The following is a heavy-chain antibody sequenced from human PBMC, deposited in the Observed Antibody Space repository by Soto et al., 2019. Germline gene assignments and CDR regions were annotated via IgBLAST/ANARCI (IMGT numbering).Heavy chain of an antibody. Sequence: QVQLLQSGAEVKEPGASVKVSCKTSGYMFSSHGLYWVRQAPGQGLEWMGWISPKSGDTNYVQSLQGRLTLSTDTSTSTAYLELRSLKSDDTAVYYCGREAGDYDWYFDLWGRGTPVTVSS. V-gene: IGHV1-18*01. CDR1: GYMFSSHG. CDR3: GREAGDYDWYFDL. J-gene: IGHJ2*01. CDR2: ISPKSGDT. D-gene: IGHD4-17*01.